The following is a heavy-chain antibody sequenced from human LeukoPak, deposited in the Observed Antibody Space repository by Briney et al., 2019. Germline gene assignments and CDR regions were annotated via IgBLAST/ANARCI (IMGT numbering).Heavy chain of an antibody. J-gene: IGHJ4*02. CDR1: GFTFSSYG. CDR3: AKPGGKAVDHFDY. D-gene: IGHD6-19*01. CDR2: IRYDGSNK. V-gene: IGHV3-30*02. Sequence: PGGSLRLSCAASGFTFSSYGMHWVRQAPGKGLEWVAFIRYDGSNKYYADSVKGRFTISRDNSKNTLYLQMNSLRAEDTAVYYCAKPGGKAVDHFDYWGQGTLVTVSS.